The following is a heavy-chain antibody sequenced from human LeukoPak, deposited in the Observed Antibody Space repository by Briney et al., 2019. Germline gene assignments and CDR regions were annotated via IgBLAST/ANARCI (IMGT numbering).Heavy chain of an antibody. CDR3: ARGGGDWNDGKVDWFDH. CDR2: IIPIFGTA. CDR1: GGTFSSYA. D-gene: IGHD1-1*01. Sequence: SVKVSCKASGGTFSSYAISWVRQAPGQGLEWMGGIIPIFGTANYAQKFQGRVTITADESTSTAYMELSSLRSEDTAVYYCARGGGDWNDGKVDWFDHWGQGTLVTVSS. J-gene: IGHJ5*02. V-gene: IGHV1-69*13.